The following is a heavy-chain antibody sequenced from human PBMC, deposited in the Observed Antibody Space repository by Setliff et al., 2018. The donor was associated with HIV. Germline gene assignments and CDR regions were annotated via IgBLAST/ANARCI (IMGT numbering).Heavy chain of an antibody. CDR2: ISTTSTYI. CDR3: ARGGGFYYYMDV. J-gene: IGHJ6*03. D-gene: IGHD3-16*01. V-gene: IGHV3-21*01. Sequence: GSLRLSCAASGFPFTSFSINWVRQAPGKGLEWVSSISTTSTYIYYADSVKGRFTISRDNARNSLYLQIKSLKAEDTAVYYCARGGGFYYYMDVWGKGTTVTVSS. CDR1: GFPFTSFS.